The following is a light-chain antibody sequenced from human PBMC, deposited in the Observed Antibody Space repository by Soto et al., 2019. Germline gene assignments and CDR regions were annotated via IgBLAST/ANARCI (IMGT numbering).Light chain of an antibody. Sequence: HSVLTQPRSVSGSPGQSVTISCTGTSSDVGGYNYVSWYQQHPGKAPKLMIYDVSKRPSGVPDRFSGSKSGNTASLTISGLQAEDEADYYCCSYAGSCTLVFGTGTKVTVL. CDR2: DVS. V-gene: IGLV2-11*01. CDR1: SSDVGGYNY. CDR3: CSYAGSCTLV. J-gene: IGLJ1*01.